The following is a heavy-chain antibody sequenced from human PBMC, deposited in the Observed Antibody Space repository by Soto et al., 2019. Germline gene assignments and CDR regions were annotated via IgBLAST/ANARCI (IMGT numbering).Heavy chain of an antibody. CDR1: GYTFTSYA. J-gene: IGHJ6*02. CDR3: ASRRRLWFGALLPDYGMYV. D-gene: IGHD3-10*01. CDR2: INAGNGNT. Sequence: QVQLVQSGADVKKPGASVKVSCKASGYTFTSYAMHWVRHALGQRLEWMGCINAGNGNTKCSQKVQGRVTITRDTSASTADMELSSLRSEDTAVYYCASRRRLWFGALLPDYGMYVWGQGTTGTVSS. V-gene: IGHV1-3*01.